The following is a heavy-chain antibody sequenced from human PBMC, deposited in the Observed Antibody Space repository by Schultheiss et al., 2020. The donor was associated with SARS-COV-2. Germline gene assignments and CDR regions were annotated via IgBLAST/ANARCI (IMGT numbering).Heavy chain of an antibody. D-gene: IGHD6-19*01. CDR1: GFVFSNYR. CDR3: VRQGRAWYSDT. J-gene: IGHJ5*02. V-gene: IGHV3-21*06. Sequence: GGSLRLSCAASGFVFSNYRMNWVRQPPGKGLEWVSSISGDGTSIYYADSVKGRFTISRDNAKNSFYLQMNSLRAEDTAVYFCVRQGRAWYSDTWGQGTLVTVSS. CDR2: ISGDGTSI.